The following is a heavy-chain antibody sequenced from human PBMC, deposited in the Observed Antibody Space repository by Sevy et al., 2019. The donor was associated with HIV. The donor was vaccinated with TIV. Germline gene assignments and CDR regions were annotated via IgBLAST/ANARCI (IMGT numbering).Heavy chain of an antibody. J-gene: IGHJ6*03. CDR2: IYRSGST. CDR1: GGSISSSNW. Sequence: SETLSLTCAVSGGSISSSNWWSWVRQPPGKGLEWIGEIYRSGSTNYNPSLKSRVTISVDKSKNQFYLKLSSVTAADTAVYYCARYYSGYDYRYYYYMDVWGKGTTVTVSS. D-gene: IGHD5-12*01. V-gene: IGHV4-4*02. CDR3: ARYYSGYDYRYYYYMDV.